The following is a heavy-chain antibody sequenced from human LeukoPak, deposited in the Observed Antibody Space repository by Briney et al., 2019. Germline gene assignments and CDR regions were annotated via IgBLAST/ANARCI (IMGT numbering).Heavy chain of an antibody. V-gene: IGHV1-46*01. CDR1: GYTFTSYY. Sequence: ASVKVSCKASGYTFTSYYMHWVRQAPGQGLEWMGVINPSGGSTSYAQKFQGRVTMTRDTSTSTVYMELSSLRSEDTAVYYCARAGDYYDSSGYFDYWGQGTLVTVSS. CDR2: INPSGGST. CDR3: ARAGDYYDSSGYFDY. D-gene: IGHD3-22*01. J-gene: IGHJ4*02.